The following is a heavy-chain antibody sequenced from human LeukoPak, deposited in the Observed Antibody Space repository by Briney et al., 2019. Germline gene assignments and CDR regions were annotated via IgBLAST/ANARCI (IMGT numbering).Heavy chain of an antibody. V-gene: IGHV4-59*01. J-gene: IGHJ4*02. Sequence: SETLSLTCTVSGGSISSYYWSWIRQPPGKGLEWIGYIYYSGSTNYNPSLKSRATISVDTSKNQFSLKLSSVTAADTAMYYCARTNYDSSGYYYSLDYWGQGTLVTVSS. CDR1: GGSISSYY. CDR2: IYYSGST. D-gene: IGHD3-22*01. CDR3: ARTNYDSSGYYYSLDY.